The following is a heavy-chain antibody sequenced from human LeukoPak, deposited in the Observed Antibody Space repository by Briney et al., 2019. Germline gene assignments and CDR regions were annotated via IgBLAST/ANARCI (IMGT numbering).Heavy chain of an antibody. Sequence: GGSLRLSCAASGFTFSDYYMSWIRQAPGKGLEWVSYISSSGRTIYYADSVKGRFTIPRDNAKNSLYLQMNSLRAEDTAVYYCARDLPPRDLYYYGSGSYDYWGQGTLVTVSS. CDR1: GFTFSDYY. CDR3: ARDLPPRDLYYYGSGSYDY. V-gene: IGHV3-11*04. J-gene: IGHJ4*02. D-gene: IGHD3-10*01. CDR2: ISSSGRTI.